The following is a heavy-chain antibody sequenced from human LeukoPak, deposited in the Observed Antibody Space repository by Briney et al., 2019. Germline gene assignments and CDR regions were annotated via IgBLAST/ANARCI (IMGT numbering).Heavy chain of an antibody. Sequence: SVKVSCKASRGTLSSYTISWVRQAPGQGGEWMGSIIPILGMANYAQKFQGRVTITADKSTSTAYMELSSLRSEDTAVSYCAREKEHYYDSSGRTDWFDPWGQGTLVTVSS. V-gene: IGHV1-69*04. CDR3: AREKEHYYDSSGRTDWFDP. CDR2: IIPILGMA. D-gene: IGHD3-22*01. J-gene: IGHJ5*02. CDR1: RGTLSSYT.